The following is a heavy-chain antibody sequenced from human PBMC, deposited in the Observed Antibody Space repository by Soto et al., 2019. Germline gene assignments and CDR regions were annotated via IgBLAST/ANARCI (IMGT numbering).Heavy chain of an antibody. Sequence: QVQLVQSGAEVKKPGASVKVSCKASGYTFTSYAMHWVRQAPGQRLEWMGWINAGNGNTKYSQKFQGRVTITRDTSASTAYMERSSLRSEDTAVYYCARGAALLWFGELVPWGQGTLVTVSS. V-gene: IGHV1-3*01. CDR3: ARGAALLWFGELVP. J-gene: IGHJ5*02. D-gene: IGHD3-10*01. CDR1: GYTFTSYA. CDR2: INAGNGNT.